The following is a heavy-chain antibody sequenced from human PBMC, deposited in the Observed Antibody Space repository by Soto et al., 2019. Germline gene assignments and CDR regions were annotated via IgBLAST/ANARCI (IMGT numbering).Heavy chain of an antibody. J-gene: IGHJ4*02. D-gene: IGHD6-19*01. CDR1: GFTFSSYG. V-gene: IGHV3-33*06. CDR3: AKRAVAGPFDY. Sequence: GGSLRLSCAASGFTFSSYGMHWVRQAPGKGLEWVAVIWYDGSNKYYADSVKGRFTISRDNSKNTLYLQMNSLRAEDTAVYYCAKRAVAGPFDYWGQGTLVTVSS. CDR2: IWYDGSNK.